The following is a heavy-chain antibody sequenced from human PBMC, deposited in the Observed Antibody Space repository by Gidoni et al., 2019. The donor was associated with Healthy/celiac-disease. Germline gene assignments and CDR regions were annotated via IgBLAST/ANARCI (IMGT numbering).Heavy chain of an antibody. J-gene: IGHJ4*02. CDR1: GFTFSSYG. Sequence: QVQLVESGGGVVQPGRAMRLSCAASGFTFSSYGMHWVRQAPGKGLEWVAVRWYDGSKQYYADSVKGRFTISSVNSQNTLYLQMNSLRAEDTAVYYCARDRGYCVSSCYYLVWGQGTLVTVSS. CDR3: ARDRGYCVSSCYYLV. V-gene: IGHV3-33*01. D-gene: IGHD3-22*01. CDR2: RWYDGSKQ.